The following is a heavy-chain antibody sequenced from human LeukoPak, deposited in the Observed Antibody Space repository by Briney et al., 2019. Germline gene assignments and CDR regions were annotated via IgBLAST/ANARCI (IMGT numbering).Heavy chain of an antibody. CDR1: GFTFSSYA. D-gene: IGHD3-22*01. Sequence: AGGSLRLSCAASGFTFSSYAMHWVRQAPGKGLEWGAVISYDGSNKYYADSVKGRFTISRDNSKNTLYLQMNSLRAEDTAVYYCARDLGQYYDTSDNWFDPWGQGTLVTVSS. J-gene: IGHJ5*02. CDR2: ISYDGSNK. CDR3: ARDLGQYYDTSDNWFDP. V-gene: IGHV3-30*04.